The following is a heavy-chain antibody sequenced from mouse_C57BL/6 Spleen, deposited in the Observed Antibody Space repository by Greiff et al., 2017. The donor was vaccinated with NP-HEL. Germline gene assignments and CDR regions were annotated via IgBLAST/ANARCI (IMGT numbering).Heavy chain of an antibody. D-gene: IGHD1-1*01. CDR1: GYTFTSYW. V-gene: IGHV1-69*01. CDR2: IDPSDSYT. CDR3: ALTTTVVFDY. Sequence: VQLQQPGAELVMPGASVKLSCKASGYTFTSYWMHWVKQRPGQGLEWIGEIDPSDSYTNYNQKFKGKSTLTVDKSSSTAYMQLSSLTSEDSAVYYCALTTTVVFDYWGQGTTLTVSS. J-gene: IGHJ2*01.